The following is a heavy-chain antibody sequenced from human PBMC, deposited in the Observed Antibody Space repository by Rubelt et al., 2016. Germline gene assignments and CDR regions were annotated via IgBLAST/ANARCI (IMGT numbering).Heavy chain of an antibody. CDR1: GGSISSYY. J-gene: IGHJ6*02. V-gene: IGHV4-59*01. CDR2: IYYSGST. CDR3: ARDFSRSYFSYYYGMDV. D-gene: IGHD1-26*01. Sequence: QVQLQESGPGLVKPSETLSLTCTVSGGSISSYYWSWIRQPPGKGLEWIGYIYYSGSTNYNPSLKSRVTISVDTSKNQFSRKLSSVTAADTAVYYCARDFSRSYFSYYYGMDVWGQGTTVTVSS.